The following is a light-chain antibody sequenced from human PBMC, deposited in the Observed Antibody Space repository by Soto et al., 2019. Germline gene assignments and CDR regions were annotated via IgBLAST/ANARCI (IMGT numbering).Light chain of an antibody. Sequence: EIVLTQSPATLSLSPGERATLSCRASQSVSSYLAWYQQKPGQAPRLLIYDASNRAAGIPTRFSGSGSGTDFTLTISSLESEDFAVYYCQQRSNGLYTLGQGTKLEIK. J-gene: IGKJ2*01. CDR2: DAS. CDR1: QSVSSY. CDR3: QQRSNGLYT. V-gene: IGKV3-11*01.